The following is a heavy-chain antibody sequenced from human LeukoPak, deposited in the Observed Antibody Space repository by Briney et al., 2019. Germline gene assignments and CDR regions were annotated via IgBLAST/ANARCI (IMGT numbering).Heavy chain of an antibody. CDR3: ARQGYYYDSSGYYYYYGMDV. V-gene: IGHV1-8*02. CDR2: MNPNSGNT. D-gene: IGHD3-22*01. Sequence: ASVKVSCKASGGTFSSYAISWVRQATGQGLEWMGWMNPNSGNTGYAQKFQGRVTMTRNTSISTAYMELSSLRSEDTAVYYCARQGYYYDSSGYYYYYGMDVWGQGTTVTVSS. CDR1: GGTFSSYA. J-gene: IGHJ6*02.